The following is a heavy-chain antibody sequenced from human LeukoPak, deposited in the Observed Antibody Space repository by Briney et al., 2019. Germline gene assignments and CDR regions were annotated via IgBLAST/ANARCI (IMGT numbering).Heavy chain of an antibody. Sequence: SETLSLTCTVSGGSISSYYWSWIRQPPGKGLEWIGYIYYSGSTYYNPSLKSRVTISVDTSKNQFSLKLSSVTAADTAVYYCARGGRWLPFDYWGQGTLVTVSS. V-gene: IGHV4-59*08. CDR1: GGSISSYY. CDR3: ARGGRWLPFDY. CDR2: IYYSGST. D-gene: IGHD6-19*01. J-gene: IGHJ4*02.